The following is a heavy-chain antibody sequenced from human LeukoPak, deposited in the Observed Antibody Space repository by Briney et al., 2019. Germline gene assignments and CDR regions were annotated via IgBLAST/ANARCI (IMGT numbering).Heavy chain of an antibody. J-gene: IGHJ3*02. D-gene: IGHD5-18*01. Sequence: GGSLRLSCAASGFTFSSYWMHWVRQAPGKGLVWVSRINSDGSSTSYADSVKGRFTISRDNAKNTLYLQMNSLRAEDTAMYYCARVRKTAMVDAFDIWGQGTMVTVSS. CDR2: INSDGSST. V-gene: IGHV3-74*01. CDR1: GFTFSSYW. CDR3: ARVRKTAMVDAFDI.